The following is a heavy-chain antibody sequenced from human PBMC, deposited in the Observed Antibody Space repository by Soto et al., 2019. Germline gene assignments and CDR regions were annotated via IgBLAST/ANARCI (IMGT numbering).Heavy chain of an antibody. D-gene: IGHD2-15*01. CDR1: GFTFSSYA. J-gene: IGHJ3*02. CDR3: AKDVGVVAATTSTFDI. V-gene: IGHV3-23*01. CDR2: ISGSGGST. Sequence: GGSLRLSCAASGFTFSSYAMSWVRQAPGKGLEWVSAISGSGGSTYYTDSVKGRFTISRDNSKNTLYLQMNSLRAEDTAVYYCAKDVGVVAATTSTFDIWGQGTMVTVSS.